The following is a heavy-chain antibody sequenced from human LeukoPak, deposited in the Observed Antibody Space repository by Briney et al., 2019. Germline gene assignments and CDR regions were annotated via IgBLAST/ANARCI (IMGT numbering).Heavy chain of an antibody. D-gene: IGHD5/OR15-5a*01. V-gene: IGHV4-59*08. CDR1: GDSIVPYS. J-gene: IGHJ1*01. CDR3: ARHQGSTVFNY. CDR2: ISHIGTI. Sequence: SETLSLTCTISGDSIVPYSWSWIRQPPGKGLEWIGYISHIGTIKYNTSLMSRVSMGLDKPNNEFSLSLRYVTATDTALYFCARHQGSTVFNYWGRGVPVIVSS.